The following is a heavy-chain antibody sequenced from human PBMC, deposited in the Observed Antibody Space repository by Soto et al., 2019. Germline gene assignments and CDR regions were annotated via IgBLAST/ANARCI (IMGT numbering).Heavy chain of an antibody. CDR3: AATGGHYFGLDI. D-gene: IGHD2-8*02. CDR1: DHTFTYYG. CDR2: IRGYNGNT. J-gene: IGHJ6*02. Sequence: QAQLLQSGGEVKKPGASVKVSCNSSDHTFTYYGINWVLRAPGQGLEWMGWIRGYNGNTKYAQKFQNRVTMSADTTTKTAYMEMRSLTSDDTAVYFCAATGGHYFGLDIWGQGTTVTVSS. V-gene: IGHV1-18*01.